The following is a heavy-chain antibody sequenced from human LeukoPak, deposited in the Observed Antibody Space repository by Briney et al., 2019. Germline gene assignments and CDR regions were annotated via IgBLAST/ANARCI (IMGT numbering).Heavy chain of an antibody. D-gene: IGHD3-10*01. Sequence: SETLSLTCAVYGGSFSGYYWSWIRQPPGKGLEWIGEINHSGSTNYNPSLKSRVTISVDTSKTQFSLKLSSVTAADTAVYYCARAPPSYFRLAPTLANGSGRHQYNWFDPWGQGTLVTVSS. CDR1: GGSFSGYY. V-gene: IGHV4-34*01. J-gene: IGHJ5*02. CDR3: ARAPPSYFRLAPTLANGSGRHQYNWFDP. CDR2: INHSGST.